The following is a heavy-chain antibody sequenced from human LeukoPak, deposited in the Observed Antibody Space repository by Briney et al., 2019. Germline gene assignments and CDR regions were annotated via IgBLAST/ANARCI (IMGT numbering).Heavy chain of an antibody. J-gene: IGHJ3*02. CDR1: GYTFTKYS. CDR2: ISAYNGYT. CDR3: ARSGSYPNDAFDI. V-gene: IGHV1-18*04. Sequence: ASVKVSCKASGYTFTKYSISWVRQAPGQGLEWMGWISAYNGYTNYAQKLQGRVTMTTDTSTRTAYMELRSPRSDDTAVYYCARSGSYPNDAFDIWGQGTMVTVSS. D-gene: IGHD1-26*01.